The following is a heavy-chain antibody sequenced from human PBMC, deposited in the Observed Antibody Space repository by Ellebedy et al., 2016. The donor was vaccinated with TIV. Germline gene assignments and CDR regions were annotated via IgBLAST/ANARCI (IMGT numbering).Heavy chain of an antibody. J-gene: IGHJ4*02. V-gene: IGHV5-51*01. CDR2: IYPEDSHT. Sequence: GESLKISCKGSGYNFAEFWIGWVRQMPGKGLEWMGVIYPEDSHTIYSPSFQGQVTISADTSISTAYLQWSSLKASDTAMYYCARHVTSGMCYFDYWGQGTLVTVSS. D-gene: IGHD1-26*01. CDR1: GYNFAEFW. CDR3: ARHVTSGMCYFDY.